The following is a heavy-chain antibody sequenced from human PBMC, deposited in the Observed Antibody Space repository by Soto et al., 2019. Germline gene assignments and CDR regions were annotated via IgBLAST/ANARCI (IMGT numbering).Heavy chain of an antibody. CDR1: GYTFTGYY. J-gene: IGHJ3*02. Sequence: ASVKVSCKASGYTFTGYYMHWVRQAPGQGLEWMGWINPNSGGTNYAQKFQGWVTMTRDTSISTAYMELSRLRSDDTAVYYCAREALITMVRWTLPRAHDAFDIWGQGTMVTVSS. V-gene: IGHV1-2*04. D-gene: IGHD3-10*01. CDR3: AREALITMVRWTLPRAHDAFDI. CDR2: INPNSGGT.